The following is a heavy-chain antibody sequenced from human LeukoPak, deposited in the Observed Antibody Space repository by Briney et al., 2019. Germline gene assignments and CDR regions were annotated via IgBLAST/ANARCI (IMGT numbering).Heavy chain of an antibody. J-gene: IGHJ4*02. CDR3: ARVYGWGPTRNLDY. Sequence: GGSQRLSCEVSGFSFDYYGMSWVRQPPGKGLEWVSGINWNGDSTDYADSVKGRFTISRYNANNPLFLQMNSLRADDTALYYCARVYGWGPTRNLDYWGQGILVTVSS. CDR1: GFSFDYYG. CDR2: INWNGDST. D-gene: IGHD7-27*01. V-gene: IGHV3-20*04.